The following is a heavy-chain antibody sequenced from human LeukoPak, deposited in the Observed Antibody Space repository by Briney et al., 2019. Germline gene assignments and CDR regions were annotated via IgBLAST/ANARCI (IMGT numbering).Heavy chain of an antibody. CDR1: GASIRSGRNY. V-gene: IGHV4-39*01. D-gene: IGHD5-18*01. CDR2: IYYSGSP. J-gene: IGHJ4*02. CDR3: ARHVSGSAMMHYFDY. Sequence: SETLSLTCTVSGASIRSGRNYWGWIRQSPGKGLEWIGSIYYSGSPSYNPSLQSRVSISVDTSKNHISLKVFSLTAADTALYYCARHVSGSAMMHYFDYWGQGNLVTVSS.